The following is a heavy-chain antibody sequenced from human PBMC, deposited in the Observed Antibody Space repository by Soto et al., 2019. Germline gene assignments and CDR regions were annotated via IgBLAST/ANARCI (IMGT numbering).Heavy chain of an antibody. J-gene: IGHJ3*02. Sequence: KGLEWIGYIYYSGSTNYNPSLKSRVTISVDTSKNQFSLKLSSVTAADTAVYYCARHLCITMVRGGIITAVSDIWLQGT. D-gene: IGHD3-10*01. CDR3: ARHLCITMVRGGIITAVSDI. CDR2: IYYSGST. V-gene: IGHV4-59*08.